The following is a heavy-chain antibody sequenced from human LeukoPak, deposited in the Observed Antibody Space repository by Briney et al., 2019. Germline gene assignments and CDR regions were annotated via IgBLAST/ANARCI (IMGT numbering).Heavy chain of an antibody. Sequence: GGSLRLSCAASGFTFSSYVMSWVRQAPGKGLEWVSAITGGGNTYYADSVKGRFTISRDNSKNTLFLQMNSPRAGDTAVYYCAKKYSNSWTAFDYWGQGTLVTVSS. D-gene: IGHD6-13*01. CDR3: AKKYSNSWTAFDY. CDR1: GFTFSSYV. J-gene: IGHJ4*02. CDR2: ITGGGNT. V-gene: IGHV3-23*01.